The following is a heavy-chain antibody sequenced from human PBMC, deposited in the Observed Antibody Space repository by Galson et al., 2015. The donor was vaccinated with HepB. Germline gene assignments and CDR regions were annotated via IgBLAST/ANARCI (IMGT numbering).Heavy chain of an antibody. Sequence: SLRLSCAASGFTVNTTYMAWVRQAPGKGLEWVSLINSGGRTNYADSVKGRFTISRDNSKNALYFQMNSLRAEDTAVYYCARGQLSTLPFEYWGQGTLVTVSS. CDR1: GFTVNTTY. CDR2: INSGGRT. CDR3: ARGQLSTLPFEY. J-gene: IGHJ4*02. V-gene: IGHV3-66*01. D-gene: IGHD2-15*01.